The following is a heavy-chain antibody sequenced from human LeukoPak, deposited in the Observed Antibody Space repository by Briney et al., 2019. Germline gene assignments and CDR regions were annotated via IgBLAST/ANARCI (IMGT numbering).Heavy chain of an antibody. CDR1: GFTFSSYA. CDR3: ARGYYYDSSGPRSPRSFDI. D-gene: IGHD3-22*01. V-gene: IGHV3-30-3*01. Sequence: GESLRLSCAASGFTFSSYAMHWVRQAPGKGLEWVAVISYDGSNKYYADSVKGRFTISRDNSKNTLYLQMNSLRAEDTAVYYCARGYYYDSSGPRSPRSFDIWGQGTMVTVSS. J-gene: IGHJ3*02. CDR2: ISYDGSNK.